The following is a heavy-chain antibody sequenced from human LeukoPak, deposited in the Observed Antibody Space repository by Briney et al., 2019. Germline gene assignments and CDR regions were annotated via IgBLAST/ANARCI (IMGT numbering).Heavy chain of an antibody. J-gene: IGHJ3*02. V-gene: IGHV3-33*01. CDR1: GFTFSSYG. Sequence: GGSVSLSCAASGFTFSSYGMHWVRQAPGKGLEGVAVIWYDGSNKYYADSVKDRFTISRDNSKNTLYLQMNSLRAEDTAVYYCAREIYYYDSSGYHSYDAFDIWGQGTMVTVSS. CDR3: AREIYYYDSSGYHSYDAFDI. D-gene: IGHD3-22*01. CDR2: IWYDGSNK.